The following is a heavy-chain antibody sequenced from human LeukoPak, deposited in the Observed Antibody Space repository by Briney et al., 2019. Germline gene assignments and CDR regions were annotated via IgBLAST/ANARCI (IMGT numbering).Heavy chain of an antibody. D-gene: IGHD3-3*01. Sequence: SQTLSLTCAISGDSVSSNSAAWNWIRQSPSRGLEWLGRTYFRSKWYDDYAVSVKSRITINADTSKNQFSLQLNSVTAEDTAVYYCARGLPRFLDYWGQGTLVTVSS. CDR1: GDSVSSNSAA. CDR2: TYFRSKWYD. J-gene: IGHJ4*02. V-gene: IGHV6-1*01. CDR3: ARGLPRFLDY.